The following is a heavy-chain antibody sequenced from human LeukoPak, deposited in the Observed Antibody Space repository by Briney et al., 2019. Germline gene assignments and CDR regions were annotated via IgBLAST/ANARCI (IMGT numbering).Heavy chain of an antibody. J-gene: IGHJ3*02. V-gene: IGHV4-34*01. CDR1: GGSFSGYY. D-gene: IGHD3-10*01. CDR3: ARGILRRITMVRGVQNDAFDI. CDR2: INHRGST. Sequence: SETLSLTCAVYGGSFSGYYWSWIRQPPGKGLEWIGEINHRGSTNYTPSLKSRVTISVDTSKNQFSLKLSSVTAADTAVYYCARGILRRITMVRGVQNDAFDIWGQGTMVTVSS.